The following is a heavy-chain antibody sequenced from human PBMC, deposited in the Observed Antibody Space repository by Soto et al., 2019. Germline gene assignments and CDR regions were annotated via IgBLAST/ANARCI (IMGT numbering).Heavy chain of an antibody. CDR2: IIPIFGTA. CDR3: AINEGRDVSTFDY. J-gene: IGHJ4*02. D-gene: IGHD3-10*02. Sequence: QVQLVQSGAEVKTPGSSVKVSCKASGGIFTRYDIRWVRQAPGQGLEWMGAIIPIFGTANYAQKFQGRVTITADATTSTGYMELSSLRSEDTAMYYCAINEGRDVSTFDYWGQGTLVTVSS. V-gene: IGHV1-69*01. CDR1: GGIFTRYD.